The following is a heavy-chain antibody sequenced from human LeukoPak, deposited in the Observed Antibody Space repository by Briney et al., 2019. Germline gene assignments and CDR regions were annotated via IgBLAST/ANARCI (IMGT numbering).Heavy chain of an antibody. D-gene: IGHD2-2*01. CDR1: GFTFSESW. Sequence: PGGSLRLSCAASGFTFSESWMHWVRQVPGKGLAWVTRIDTNGINIRYADSVKGRFTISRDNAKNSLYLQMNSLRAEDTAVYYCARDLDCSSTSCYYYFDYWGQGTLVTVSS. CDR3: ARDLDCSSTSCYYYFDY. CDR2: IDTNGINI. J-gene: IGHJ4*02. V-gene: IGHV3-74*01.